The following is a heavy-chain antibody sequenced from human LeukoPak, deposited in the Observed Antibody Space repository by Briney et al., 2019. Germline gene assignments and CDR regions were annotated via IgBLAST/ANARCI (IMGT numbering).Heavy chain of an antibody. Sequence: SVKVSCKASGGTFSSYAISWVRQAPGQGLEWMGRIIPILSIANYAQKFQGRVTITADQSTSTAYLELSSLRSEDTAVYYCARIPGGNSRAWFDPWGQGTLVTVSS. J-gene: IGHJ5*02. CDR2: IIPILSIA. CDR3: ARIPGGNSRAWFDP. CDR1: GGTFSSYA. V-gene: IGHV1-69*04. D-gene: IGHD4-23*01.